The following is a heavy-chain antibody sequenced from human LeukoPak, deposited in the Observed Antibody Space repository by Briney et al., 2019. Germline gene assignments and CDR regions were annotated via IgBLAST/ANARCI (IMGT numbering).Heavy chain of an antibody. V-gene: IGHV4-61*02. CDR2: IYTSGST. CDR3: ARSRLYSYSRGDYSDY. Sequence: SETLSLTCTGSGGSISNGTYYWSWIRQPAGKGLEWIGRIYTSGSTNYNPSLKSRVTILVDTSKNQFSLKLSSVTAADTAVYYCARSRLYSYSRGDYSDYWGQGTLVTVSS. D-gene: IGHD5-18*01. CDR1: GGSISNGTYY. J-gene: IGHJ4*02.